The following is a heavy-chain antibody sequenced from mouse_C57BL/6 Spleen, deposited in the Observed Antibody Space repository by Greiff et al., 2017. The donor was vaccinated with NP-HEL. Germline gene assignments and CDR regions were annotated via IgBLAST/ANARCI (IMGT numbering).Heavy chain of an antibody. J-gene: IGHJ4*01. CDR1: GYTFTSYW. V-gene: IGHV1-55*01. CDR2: IYPGSGST. Sequence: QVQLQQPGAELVKPGASVTMSCKASGYTFTSYWITWVKQRPGQGLEWIGDIYPGSGSTNYNEKFKSKATLTVDTSSSTAYMQLSSLTSEDSAVYYCARGDGYYGDAMDYWGQGTSVTVAS. D-gene: IGHD2-3*01. CDR3: ARGDGYYGDAMDY.